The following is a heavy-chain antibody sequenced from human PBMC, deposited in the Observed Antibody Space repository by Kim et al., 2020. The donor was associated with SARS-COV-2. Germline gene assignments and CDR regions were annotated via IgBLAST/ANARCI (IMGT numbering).Heavy chain of an antibody. CDR1: GYTFTSYA. D-gene: IGHD3-10*01. J-gene: IGHJ1*01. V-gene: IGHV1-3*01. CDR3: ARGGGWAVPDFQH. CDR2: INAGNGNT. Sequence: ASVKVSCKASGYTFTSYAMHWVRQAPGQRLEWMGWINAGNGNTKYSQKFQGRVTITRDTSASTAYMELSSLRSEDTAVYYCARGGGWAVPDFQHWGQGTLVTVSS.